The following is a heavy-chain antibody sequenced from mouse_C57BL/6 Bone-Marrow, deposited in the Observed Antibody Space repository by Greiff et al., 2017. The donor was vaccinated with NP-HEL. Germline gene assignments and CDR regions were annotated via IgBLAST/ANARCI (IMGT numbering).Heavy chain of an antibody. Sequence: EVKVEESGGGLVQPGGSLKLSCAASGFTFSDYYMYWVRQTPEKRLEWVAYISNGGGSTYYPDTVKGRFTISRDNAKNTLYLQMSRLKSEDTAMYYCAIPYYGSSCGYWGQGTTLTVSS. CDR2: ISNGGGST. CDR1: GFTFSDYY. D-gene: IGHD1-1*01. J-gene: IGHJ2*01. CDR3: AIPYYGSSCGY. V-gene: IGHV5-12*01.